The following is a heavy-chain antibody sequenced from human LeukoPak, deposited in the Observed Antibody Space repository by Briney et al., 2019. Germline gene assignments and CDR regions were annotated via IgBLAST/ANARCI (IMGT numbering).Heavy chain of an antibody. CDR3: ARDPAYYYDSSGCDY. Sequence: GASVKVSCKASGYTFTSYGISWVRQAPGQGLEWMGWISAYNGNTNYAQKLQGRVTMTTDTSTSTAYMELRSLRSGDTAVYYCARDPAYYYDSSGCDYWGQGTLVTVSS. V-gene: IGHV1-18*01. CDR1: GYTFTSYG. D-gene: IGHD3-22*01. CDR2: ISAYNGNT. J-gene: IGHJ4*02.